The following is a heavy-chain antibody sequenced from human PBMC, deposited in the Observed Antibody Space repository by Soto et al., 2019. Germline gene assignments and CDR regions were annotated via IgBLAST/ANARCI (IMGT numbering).Heavy chain of an antibody. V-gene: IGHV4-59*01. Sequence: QVQLHESGPGLVKPSETLSLTCTVSGGSISNFYWSWIRQSPGRGLEWIGYGYMYYSGSTYYNPSLESRVTIPVDTSKNQISLRLTSVTADDTALYYCARGSLSTETANALDVWGPGTMVTVSS. CDR2: MYYSGST. D-gene: IGHD2-21*02. J-gene: IGHJ3*01. CDR3: ARGSLSTETANALDV. CDR1: GGSISNFY.